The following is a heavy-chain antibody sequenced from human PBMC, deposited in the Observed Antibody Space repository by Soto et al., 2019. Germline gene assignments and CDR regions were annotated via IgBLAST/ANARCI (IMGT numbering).Heavy chain of an antibody. CDR3: ARSQGSSTSLEIYYCYYYGMDV. Sequence: QVQLVQSGAEVKKPGSSVKVSCKASGGTFSSYAISWVRQAPGQGLEWMGGIIPIAGTANYAQKFQGRVTITADESTSRAYMELSSLRSEDTGVYYCARSQGSSTSLEIYYCYYYGMDVWGQGTTVTVSS. V-gene: IGHV1-69*01. CDR1: GGTFSSYA. CDR2: IIPIAGTA. J-gene: IGHJ6*02. D-gene: IGHD2-2*01.